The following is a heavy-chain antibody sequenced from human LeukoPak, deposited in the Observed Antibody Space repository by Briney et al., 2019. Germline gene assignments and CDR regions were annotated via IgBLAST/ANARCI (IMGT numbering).Heavy chain of an antibody. V-gene: IGHV4-34*01. Sequence: SETLSLTCAVYGGSFSGYYWSWIRQPPGKGLEWIGEINHSGSTNYNPSLKSRVTISVDTSKNQFSLKLSSVTAADTAVYYCARISDDAFDIWGQGKMVTVSS. CDR3: ARISDDAFDI. CDR2: INHSGST. CDR1: GGSFSGYY. D-gene: IGHD3-3*02. J-gene: IGHJ3*02.